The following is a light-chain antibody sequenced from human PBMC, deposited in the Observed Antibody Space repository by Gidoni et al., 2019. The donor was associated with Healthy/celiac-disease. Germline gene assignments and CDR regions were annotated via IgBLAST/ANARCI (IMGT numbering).Light chain of an antibody. Sequence: QSVLTQPLSVSGAPGQRVTISCTGSSSNIGAGYDVHWYQQLPGTAPKLLIYGNSNRPSGVPDRFSGSRSGTSASLAITWLQAEDEADYYCQSYDSSLSGWVFGGGTKLTVL. CDR2: GNS. CDR3: QSYDSSLSGWV. V-gene: IGLV1-40*01. J-gene: IGLJ3*02. CDR1: SSNIGAGYD.